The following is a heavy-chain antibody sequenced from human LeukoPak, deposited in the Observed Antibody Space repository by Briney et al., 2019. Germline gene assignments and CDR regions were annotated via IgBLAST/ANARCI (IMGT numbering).Heavy chain of an antibody. CDR2: IYYSGST. J-gene: IGHJ4*02. V-gene: IGHV4-39*01. CDR1: GGSISGSSYY. CDR3: ARTPNRRYSSSWYYFDY. Sequence: SETLSLTCTVSGGSISGSSYYWGWIRQPPGKGLEWIGSIYYSGSTYYNPSLKSRVTISVDTSKNQFSLKLSSVTAVDTAAYYCARTPNRRYSSSWYYFDYWGQGTLVTVSS. D-gene: IGHD6-13*01.